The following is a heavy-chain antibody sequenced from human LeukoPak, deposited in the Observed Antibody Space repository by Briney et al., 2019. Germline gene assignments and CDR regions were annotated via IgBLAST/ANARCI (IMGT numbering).Heavy chain of an antibody. V-gene: IGHV3-7*01. CDR1: EFTFGNYW. J-gene: IGHJ4*02. D-gene: IGHD1-26*01. CDR3: ARDKVSGATLLDY. CDR2: IRQDGNEF. Sequence: GGSLRLSCAVSEFTFGNYWMSWVRQVPGKGPEWVANIRQDGNEFYYVDSVKGRFTISRDNAKNSLYLQMNSLRVEDTAMYYCARDKVSGATLLDYWGQGTLVTVSS.